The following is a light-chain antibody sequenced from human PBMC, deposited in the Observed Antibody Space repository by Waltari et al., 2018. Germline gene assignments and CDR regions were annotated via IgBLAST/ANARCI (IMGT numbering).Light chain of an antibody. Sequence: QSALTQPTSVSGSPGQSVTISCTGTSRDVAFYNYVSWYQQYPGKVPQLLIYDVSDPPSGVSSRVSGSKSGNTASLTISGLQADDEADYYCNSYTGSSSWMFGGGTKLTVL. J-gene: IGLJ3*02. CDR1: SRDVAFYNY. CDR3: NSYTGSSSWM. CDR2: DVS. V-gene: IGLV2-14*01.